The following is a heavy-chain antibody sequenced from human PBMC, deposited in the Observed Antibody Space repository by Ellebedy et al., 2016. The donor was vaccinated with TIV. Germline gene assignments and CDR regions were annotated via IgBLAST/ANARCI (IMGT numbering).Heavy chain of an antibody. Sequence: GESLKISCVGSGFTFHNYDMHWVRQAPGKGLEWVSLLRGTSDDTYYADSVKGRFTIARDNDKNSMYLQMNSLIAEDTAVYYCARVRRGPVGYCSSTSCLNSTMVTWDGFDIWGLGTMVTVSS. V-gene: IGHV3-21*01. CDR2: LRGTSDDT. J-gene: IGHJ3*02. CDR1: GFTFHNYD. CDR3: ARVRRGPVGYCSSTSCLNSTMVTWDGFDI. D-gene: IGHD2-2*01.